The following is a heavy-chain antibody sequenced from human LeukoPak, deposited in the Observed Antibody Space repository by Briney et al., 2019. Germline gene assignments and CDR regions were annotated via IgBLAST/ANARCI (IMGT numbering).Heavy chain of an antibody. CDR1: GFTFSNFA. J-gene: IGHJ4*02. V-gene: IGHV3-23*01. CDR3: AKAESKTTAYFDY. D-gene: IGHD4-11*01. CDR2: ISARGGGT. Sequence: GGSLRLSCAASGFTFSNFAMSWVRQAPGRGLEWVSAISARGGGTYYADSVKGRFTISRDNSKNTLYLQMNSLRAEDTAVYYCAKAESKTTAYFDYWGQGTLVTVSS.